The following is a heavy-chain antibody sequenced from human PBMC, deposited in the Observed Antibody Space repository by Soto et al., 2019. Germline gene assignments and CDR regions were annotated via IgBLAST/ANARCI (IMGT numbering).Heavy chain of an antibody. Sequence: GGSLRLSCAASGFTFSSYSMNWVRQAPGKGLEWVSSISSSSSYIYYADSVKGRFTISRDNAKNSLYLQMNSLRAEDTAVYYCARVSKSYYYYYMDVWGKGTTVTVSS. CDR1: GFTFSSYS. CDR2: ISSSSSYI. CDR3: ARVSKSYYYYYMDV. V-gene: IGHV3-21*01. J-gene: IGHJ6*03.